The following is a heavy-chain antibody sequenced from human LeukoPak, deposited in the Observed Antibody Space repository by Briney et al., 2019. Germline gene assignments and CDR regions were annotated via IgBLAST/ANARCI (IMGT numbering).Heavy chain of an antibody. Sequence: SGGSLRLSCAASGFTFSSYSMNWVRQAPGKGLEWVSSISSSSSYIYYADSVKGRFTISRDNAKNSLYLQMNSLRAEDTAVYYCAREGADGALFDYWGQGTLVTVSS. CDR2: ISSSSSYI. CDR1: GFTFSSYS. V-gene: IGHV3-21*01. D-gene: IGHD3-10*01. J-gene: IGHJ4*02. CDR3: AREGADGALFDY.